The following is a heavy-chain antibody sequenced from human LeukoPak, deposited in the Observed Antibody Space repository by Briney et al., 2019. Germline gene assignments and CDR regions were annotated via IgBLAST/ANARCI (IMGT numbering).Heavy chain of an antibody. J-gene: IGHJ5*01. V-gene: IGHV3-23*01. D-gene: IGHD2-21*01. CDR1: GFTFSNYA. CDR3: AKNPETYSSRWFDS. CDR2: LSDNGGSP. Sequence: PGGSLRLSCAASGFTFSNYAMSWVRQAPGKGLEWVSSLSDNGGSPYYADSVKGRFTFSRDNSKNTLYPHMNSLRVEDTAVYYCAKNPETYSSRWFDSWGQGTLVTVSS.